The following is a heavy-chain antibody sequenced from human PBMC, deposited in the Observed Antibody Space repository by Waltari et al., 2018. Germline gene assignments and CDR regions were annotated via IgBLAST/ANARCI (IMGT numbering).Heavy chain of an antibody. J-gene: IGHJ4*02. CDR2: INAGNGDK. Sequence: QVQLVQSGAEVKKPGASVKVSCKASGYTFPSYAMHWVRQAPGQRLEWMGWINAGNGDKKYSQKFQGRVIITRDTSASTVYMELSSLRSEDTALYYCARETGYSSSWCPGYWGQGTLVTVFS. CDR1: GYTFPSYA. CDR3: ARETGYSSSWCPGY. V-gene: IGHV1-3*01. D-gene: IGHD6-13*01.